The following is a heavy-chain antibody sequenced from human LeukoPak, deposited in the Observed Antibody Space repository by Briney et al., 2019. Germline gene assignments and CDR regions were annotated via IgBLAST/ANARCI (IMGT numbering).Heavy chain of an antibody. CDR2: IYSGGST. CDR3: AKRGSTTYHFDS. V-gene: IGHV3-53*01. D-gene: IGHD2-2*01. J-gene: IGHJ4*02. Sequence: GGSLRLSCTASGFTVSSSYMSWVRQAPGKGLEWVSIIYSGGSTYYADSVKGRFTISRDNSKNSLNLQMNSLRVEDTAVYYCAKRGSTTYHFDSWGQGTLVTVSS. CDR1: GFTVSSSY.